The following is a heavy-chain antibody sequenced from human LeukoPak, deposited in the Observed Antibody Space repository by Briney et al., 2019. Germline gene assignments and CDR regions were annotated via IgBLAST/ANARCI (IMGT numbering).Heavy chain of an antibody. CDR3: ARAFRMYALHNWSTP. CDR2: IYYSGST. J-gene: IGHJ5*02. D-gene: IGHD2-8*01. Sequence: PPETLSLTCAVYGGSFSGYYWSWIRQPPGKGLEWIGYIYYSGSTNYNPSLRSRVTISVDTSKNQFALKLSSVTAADTAVYYCARAFRMYALHNWSTPGAREPWSPSPQ. CDR1: GGSFSGYY. V-gene: IGHV4-59*01.